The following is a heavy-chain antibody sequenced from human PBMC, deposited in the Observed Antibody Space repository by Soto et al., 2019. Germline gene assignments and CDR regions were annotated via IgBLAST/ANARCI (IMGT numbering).Heavy chain of an antibody. CDR1: GGSFSGYY. CDR2: INHSGST. D-gene: IGHD7-27*01. Sequence: QVQLQQWGAGLLKPSETLSLTCGVYGGSFSGYYWSWIRQPPGKGLEWIGEINHSGSTSYNPSLKSRVTVSVDTSKNQFSLRLNSVTAADTAVYYCARYDWGDYWFFDLWGRGTLVTVSS. J-gene: IGHJ2*01. V-gene: IGHV4-34*01. CDR3: ARYDWGDYWFFDL.